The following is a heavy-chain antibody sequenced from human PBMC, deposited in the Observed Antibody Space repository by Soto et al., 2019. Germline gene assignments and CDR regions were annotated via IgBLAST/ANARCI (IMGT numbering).Heavy chain of an antibody. CDR3: ARDYGL. CDR2: ISYDGSNK. D-gene: IGHD3-16*01. Sequence: VQLVESGGGVVQPGRSLRLSCAASGFTFSSYAMHWVRQAPGKGLEWVAVISYDGSNKYYADSVKGRFTISRDNSKNTLYLQMNSLRAEDTAVYYCARDYGLWGQGTLVTVSS. CDR1: GFTFSSYA. V-gene: IGHV3-30-3*01. J-gene: IGHJ4*02.